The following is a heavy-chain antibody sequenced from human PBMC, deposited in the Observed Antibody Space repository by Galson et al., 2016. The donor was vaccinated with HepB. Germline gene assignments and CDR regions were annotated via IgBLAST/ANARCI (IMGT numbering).Heavy chain of an antibody. V-gene: IGHV3-30*14. CDR1: GFTFSSYA. D-gene: IGHD3-16*01. Sequence: SLRLSCAASGFTFSSYAMHWVRQAPGKGLEWVAVISNDGSKKNYADSVKGRFPVSRDNSKNTLYLQMNSLRIEDTAVYYCARGWVESYYYYGLDVWGQGTTVTVSS. J-gene: IGHJ6*02. CDR2: ISNDGSKK. CDR3: ARGWVESYYYYGLDV.